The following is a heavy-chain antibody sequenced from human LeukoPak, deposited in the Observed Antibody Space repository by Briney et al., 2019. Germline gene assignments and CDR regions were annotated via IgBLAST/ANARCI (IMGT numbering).Heavy chain of an antibody. V-gene: IGHV4-59*08. J-gene: IGHJ3*02. D-gene: IGHD6-13*01. CDR2: VYYSGST. Sequence: SETLSLTFTVSGGSISSYYWSWIRQPPGKGLEWIGFVYYSGSTNYNPSLESRVTISVDTSKTQFSLKLRSVTAADTAVYYCARRRRLAAVGTDAFDIWGQGTVVTVSS. CDR1: GGSISSYY. CDR3: ARRRRLAAVGTDAFDI.